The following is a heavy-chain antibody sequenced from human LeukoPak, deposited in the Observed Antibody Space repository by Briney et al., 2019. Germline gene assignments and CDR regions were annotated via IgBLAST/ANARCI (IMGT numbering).Heavy chain of an antibody. CDR3: AKDMGGLLAKHYLDY. CDR1: GFTFSSHG. V-gene: IGHV3-30*02. CDR2: MRYDGSSK. J-gene: IGHJ4*02. D-gene: IGHD1-26*01. Sequence: GGSLRLSCAASGFTFSSHGIHWVRQAPGKGLEWVSFMRYDGSSKYNADSVKGRFTISRDNSKNTVYLQMSSLRAEDTAVYYCAKDMGGLLAKHYLDYWGQGTLITVSS.